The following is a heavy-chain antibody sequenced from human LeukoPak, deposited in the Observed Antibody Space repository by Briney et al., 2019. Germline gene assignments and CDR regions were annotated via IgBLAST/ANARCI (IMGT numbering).Heavy chain of an antibody. D-gene: IGHD1-1*01. V-gene: IGHV4-34*01. J-gene: IGHJ6*02. CDR3: ARGPRYNWNYPYYYGMDV. CDR2: INHSGST. CDR1: GGSFSGYY. Sequence: SETLSLTCAVYGGSFSGYYWSWIRQPPGKGLEWIGEINHSGSTNYNPSLKSRVTISVDTSKNQFSLKLSSVTAADTAVYYCARGPRYNWNYPYYYGMDVWGQGTTVTVSS.